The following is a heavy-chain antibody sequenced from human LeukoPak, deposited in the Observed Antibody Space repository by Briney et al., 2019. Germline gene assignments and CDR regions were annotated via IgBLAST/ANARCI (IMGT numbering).Heavy chain of an antibody. CDR3: ARAPLSGYSSSWLVSY. J-gene: IGHJ4*02. CDR2: ISSTGAYI. Sequence: GGSLRLSCATSGFIFSSDSMIWVRQAPGKGLEWVSSISSTGAYIYYADSLKGRFTISRDNAKNSLYLQMNSLRADDTAVYYCARAPLSGYSSSWLVSYWGQGILVTVSS. D-gene: IGHD6-13*01. V-gene: IGHV3-21*01. CDR1: GFIFSSDS.